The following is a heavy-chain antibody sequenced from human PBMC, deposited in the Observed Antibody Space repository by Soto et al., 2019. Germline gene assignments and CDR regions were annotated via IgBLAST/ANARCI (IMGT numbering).Heavy chain of an antibody. Sequence: PSETLSLTCTVSGGSISSYYWSWIRQPPGKGLEWIGYIFYSGSTNYNPSLKSRVTISVDTSKNQFSLKLSSVTAADTAVYYCARVRGDVLGWFDLWGQGTLVTVSS. D-gene: IGHD3-16*01. CDR3: ARVRGDVLGWFDL. J-gene: IGHJ5*02. V-gene: IGHV4-59*01. CDR2: IFYSGST. CDR1: GGSISSYY.